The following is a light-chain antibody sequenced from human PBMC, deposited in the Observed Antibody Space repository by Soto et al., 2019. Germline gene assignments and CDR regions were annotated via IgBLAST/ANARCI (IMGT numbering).Light chain of an antibody. CDR2: DAS. Sequence: IHMTHSPSTLSASVLYRVTITFLASQSISSWSAWYQQKPGKAPKLLIYDASTLESGVPSRFGGSGSGTEFTLTISSLQPDDFATYYCQQYNSYSRTFGQGTKVDIK. CDR1: QSISSW. CDR3: QQYNSYSRT. V-gene: IGKV1-5*01. J-gene: IGKJ2*01.